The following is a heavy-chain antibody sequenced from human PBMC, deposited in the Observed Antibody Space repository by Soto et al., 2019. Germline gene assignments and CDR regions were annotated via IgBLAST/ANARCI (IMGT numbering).Heavy chain of an antibody. CDR3: ARDMDKTTGVAGPDY. Sequence: EVHLVESGGGFVQPGGSLRLSCVASGFDLSDYSMNWVRQAPGKGLEWVSYISRTTDFIYYADSVKGRFTISRDNAKNSLSLQMNSLRDEDTAVYYCARDMDKTTGVAGPDYWGQGTLVTVSS. V-gene: IGHV3-48*02. CDR2: ISRTTDFI. J-gene: IGHJ4*02. CDR1: GFDLSDYS. D-gene: IGHD6-19*01.